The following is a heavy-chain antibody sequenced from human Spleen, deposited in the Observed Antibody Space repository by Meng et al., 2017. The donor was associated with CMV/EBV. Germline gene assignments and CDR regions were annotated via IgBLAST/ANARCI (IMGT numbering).Heavy chain of an antibody. CDR3: ARGPRGEIYFDY. CDR2: ISWDGGSR. J-gene: IGHJ4*02. V-gene: IGHV3-43*01. D-gene: IGHD5-24*01. Sequence: SCAASGLILDEYRMSWVREIPGKGLEWVSLISWDGGSRYYADSVKGRITISRDNRKNSLYLQMNRLKTEDTAYYYCARGPRGEIYFDYWGQGALVTVSS. CDR1: GLILDEYR.